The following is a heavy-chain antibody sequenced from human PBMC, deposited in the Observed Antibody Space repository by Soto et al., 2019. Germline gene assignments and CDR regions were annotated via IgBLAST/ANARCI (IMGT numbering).Heavy chain of an antibody. CDR3: AKLPRYYGSVKTYGMDV. CDR2: ISGSGGST. D-gene: IGHD3-10*01. J-gene: IGHJ6*02. V-gene: IGHV3-23*01. CDR1: GFTFSSYA. Sequence: GGSLRLSCAASGFTFSSYAMSWVRQAPGKGLEWVSAISGSGGSTYYADSVKGRFTISRDNSKNTLYLQMNSLRAEGTAVYYCAKLPRYYGSVKTYGMDVWGQGTTVTVSS.